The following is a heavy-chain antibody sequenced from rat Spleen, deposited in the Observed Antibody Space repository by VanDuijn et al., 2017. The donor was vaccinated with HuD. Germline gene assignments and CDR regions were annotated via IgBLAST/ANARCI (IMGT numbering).Heavy chain of an antibody. D-gene: IGHD1-12*01. CDR2: MWSGGST. CDR1: GFSLTDYS. CDR3: TSDRRDSYAPMDA. Sequence: EVQLKESGPGLVQPSQTLSLTCTVSGFSLTDYSVHWVRQPPGKGLEWMGVMWSGGSTAYNSALKTRLSISRDTYKSQVFLKMNRLQTEDTAIYYCTSDRRDSYAPMDAWGQGASVTVSS. V-gene: IGHV2S63*01. J-gene: IGHJ4*01.